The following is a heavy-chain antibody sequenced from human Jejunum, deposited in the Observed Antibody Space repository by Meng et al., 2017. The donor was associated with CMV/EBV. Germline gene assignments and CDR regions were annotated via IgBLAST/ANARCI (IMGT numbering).Heavy chain of an antibody. CDR2: INHSGTT. CDR3: ARAYSSERSWFDP. D-gene: IGHD6-19*01. J-gene: IGHJ5*02. Sequence: CAGYGGSFSGYYWYWIRQSPGRGLEWIGEINHSGTTNYNPSLNSRVTVSGDTSKNQISLRLTSVTAADTAVYYCARAYSSERSWFDPWGQGTLVTVSS. CDR1: GGSFSGYY. V-gene: IGHV4-34*01.